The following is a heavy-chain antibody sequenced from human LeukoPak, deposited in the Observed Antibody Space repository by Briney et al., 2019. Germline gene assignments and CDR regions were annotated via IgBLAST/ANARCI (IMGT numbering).Heavy chain of an antibody. D-gene: IGHD2-21*01. Sequence: SETLSLTCSVSGASINSYYWNWIRQPPGKGLEWIGYSYHSGSTNYNPSLKSRVTISVDTSKNQFSLKLSSVIAADTAVYYCARGDIYVDYWGQGTLVTVSS. CDR3: ARGDIYVDY. V-gene: IGHV4-59*01. CDR2: SYHSGST. J-gene: IGHJ4*02. CDR1: GASINSYY.